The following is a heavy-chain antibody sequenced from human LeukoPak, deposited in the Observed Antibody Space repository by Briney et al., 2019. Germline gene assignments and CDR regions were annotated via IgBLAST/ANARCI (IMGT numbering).Heavy chain of an antibody. V-gene: IGHV3-23*01. CDR1: GFTFSSYA. Sequence: PGGSLRLSCAASGFTFSSYAMSWVRQAPGKGLEWVSAISGSGGSTYYADSVKGRFTISRDNSKNSLYLQMNGLRAEDTAVYYCARDGAVTNGRYFDYWGQGTLVTVSS. J-gene: IGHJ4*02. CDR2: ISGSGGST. CDR3: ARDGAVTNGRYFDY. D-gene: IGHD4-17*01.